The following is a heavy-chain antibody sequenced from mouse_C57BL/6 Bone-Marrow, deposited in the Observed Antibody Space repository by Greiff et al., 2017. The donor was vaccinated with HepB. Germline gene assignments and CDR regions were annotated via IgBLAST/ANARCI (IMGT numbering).Heavy chain of an antibody. Sequence: QVQLKQPGAELVKPGASVKLSCKASGYTFTSYWMHWVKQRPGQGLEWIGMIHPNSGSTNYNEKFKSKATLTVDKSSSTAYMQLSSLTSEDSAVYYCARDPLYFDYWRKGTTLTVSS. CDR2: IHPNSGST. V-gene: IGHV1-64*01. CDR1: GYTFTSYW. CDR3: ARDPLYFDY. J-gene: IGHJ2*01.